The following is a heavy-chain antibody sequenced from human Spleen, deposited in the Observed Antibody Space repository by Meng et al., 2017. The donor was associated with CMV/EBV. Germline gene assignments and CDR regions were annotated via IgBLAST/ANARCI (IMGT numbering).Heavy chain of an antibody. J-gene: IGHJ2*01. CDR3: VRGAWYFDR. CDR1: GDNFATTW. CDR2: IYPGDSET. Sequence: KISCQGSGDNFATTWIGRVRQLPGKGLEWMGTIYPGDSETKYSPSFQGQVTISVDKSISTAYLHWSSLKASDTAMYFCVRGAWYFDRWGRGTLVTVSS. V-gene: IGHV5-51*01.